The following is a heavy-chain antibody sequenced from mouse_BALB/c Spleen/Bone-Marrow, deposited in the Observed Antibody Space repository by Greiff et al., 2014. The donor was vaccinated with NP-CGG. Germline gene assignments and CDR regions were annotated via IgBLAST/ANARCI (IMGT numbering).Heavy chain of an antibody. D-gene: IGHD1-3*01. V-gene: IGHV5-6*01. CDR3: ARLTPDYAMDY. CDR2: ISSGGSYT. Sequence: EVNLVESGGDLVKPGGSLKLSCAASGFTFSNYGMSWVRRTPDKRLEWVATISSGGSYTYFPDSVKGRFTISRDNAKNTLYLQMNSLKSEDAAMYYCARLTPDYAMDYWGQGTSVTVSS. CDR1: GFTFSNYG. J-gene: IGHJ4*01.